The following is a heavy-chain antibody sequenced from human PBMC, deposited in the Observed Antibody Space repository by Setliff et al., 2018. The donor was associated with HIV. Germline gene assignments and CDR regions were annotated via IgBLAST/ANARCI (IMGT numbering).Heavy chain of an antibody. CDR1: GGPISGYY. V-gene: IGHV4-59*08. CDR3: ARLYYDSNGSFDS. D-gene: IGHD3-22*01. Sequence: LSLTCAVSGGPISGYYWNWIRQPPGKGLEWIRFIYYGSRTNYSPSLKSRVTISADTSKNQFSLNLSSVTAADTAIYYCARLYYDSNGSFDSWGQGILVTVSS. J-gene: IGHJ4*02. CDR2: IYYGSRT.